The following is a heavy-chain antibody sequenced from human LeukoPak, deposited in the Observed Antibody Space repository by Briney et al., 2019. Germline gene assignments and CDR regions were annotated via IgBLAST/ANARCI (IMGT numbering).Heavy chain of an antibody. CDR1: GFTFSSYA. CDR2: LSGSGGST. J-gene: IGHJ5*02. V-gene: IGHV3-23*01. D-gene: IGHD3-22*01. Sequence: GGSLRLSCAASGFTFSSYAMSWVRQAPGKGLEWVSSLSGSGGSTHYADSVKGRFTISRDNSKNTLYLQMNSLRAEDTAVYYCAKSPHVQVLVYYLDPWGQGTPVTVSS. CDR3: AKSPHVQVLVYYLDP.